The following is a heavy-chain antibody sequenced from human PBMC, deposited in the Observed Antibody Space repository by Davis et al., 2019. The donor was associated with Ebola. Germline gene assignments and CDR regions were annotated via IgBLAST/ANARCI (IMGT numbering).Heavy chain of an antibody. V-gene: IGHV3-23*01. D-gene: IGHD3-22*01. J-gene: IGHJ4*02. CDR2: ISGSGGST. CDR3: ARDGSPYDSSGYYPRVVDY. CDR1: GFTFSSYA. Sequence: GESLKISCAASGFTFSSYAMSWVRQAPGKGLEWVSAISGSGGSTYYADSVKGRFTISRDNSKNTLYLQMNSLRAEDTAVYYCARDGSPYDSSGYYPRVVDYWGQGTLVTVSS.